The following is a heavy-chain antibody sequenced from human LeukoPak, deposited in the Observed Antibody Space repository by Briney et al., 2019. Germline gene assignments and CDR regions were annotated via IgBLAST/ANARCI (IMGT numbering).Heavy chain of an antibody. V-gene: IGHV3-74*01. D-gene: IGHD3-10*01. CDR3: ARAFRGIGDAFDI. Sequence: GGSLRLSCAASGFTFSSYWMYWVRQAPGKGLVWVSRINSDASSTSYADSVKGRFTISRDNAKDTLYLQMNSLRAEDTAVYYCARAFRGIGDAFDIWGQGTMVTVSS. J-gene: IGHJ3*02. CDR1: GFTFSSYW. CDR2: INSDASST.